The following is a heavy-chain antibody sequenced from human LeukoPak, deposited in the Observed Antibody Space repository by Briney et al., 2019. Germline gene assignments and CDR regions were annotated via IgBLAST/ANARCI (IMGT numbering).Heavy chain of an antibody. V-gene: IGHV4-59*01. J-gene: IGHJ3*02. CDR2: IYYSGST. D-gene: IGHD2-15*01. CDR1: GGSISGYY. CDR3: ASRCGGSCYSSAFDI. Sequence: PSETLSLTCTVSGGSISGYYWSWIRQPPGKGLEWIGYIYYSGSTNYNPSLKSRVTISVDTSKNQFSLKLSSVTAADTAVYYCASRCGGSCYSSAFDIWGQGTMVTVSS.